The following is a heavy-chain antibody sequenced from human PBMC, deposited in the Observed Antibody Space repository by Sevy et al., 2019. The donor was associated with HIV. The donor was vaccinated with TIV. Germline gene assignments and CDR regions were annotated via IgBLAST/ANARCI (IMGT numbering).Heavy chain of an antibody. CDR1: GFTFSSYA. D-gene: IGHD2-2*01. V-gene: IGHV3-64D*06. CDR2: ISSNGGST. Sequence: GGSLRLSCSASGFTFSSYAMHWVRQAPGKGLEYVSSISSNGGSTYYADSVKGRFTISRDNSKKTLYLQMSRLRAEDTAVYYCATYCRSTSCYASGGDYWGQGTLVTVSS. J-gene: IGHJ4*02. CDR3: ATYCRSTSCYASGGDY.